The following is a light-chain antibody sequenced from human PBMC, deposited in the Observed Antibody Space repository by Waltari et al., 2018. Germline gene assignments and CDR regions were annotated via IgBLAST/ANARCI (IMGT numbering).Light chain of an antibody. V-gene: IGLV2-23*02. J-gene: IGLJ1*01. CDR3: CSYAGSKFYV. Sequence: QSALTQSASVSGSPGQSITISCTGTSSDVGSYNLVSWYQQHPGKGPKLMIYEVSKRPSGVSNRFSGSKSGNTASLTISGLQAEDEAEYYCCSYAGSKFYVFGTGTKVTVL. CDR1: SSDVGSYNL. CDR2: EVS.